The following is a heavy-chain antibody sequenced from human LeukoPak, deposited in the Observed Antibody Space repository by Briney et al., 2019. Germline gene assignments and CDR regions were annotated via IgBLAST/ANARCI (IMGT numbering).Heavy chain of an antibody. D-gene: IGHD5-18*01. V-gene: IGHV1-8*01. CDR3: ARGSGYSYGYDY. CDR1: GYTFTSYD. CDR2: MNPSSCNT. J-gene: IGHJ4*02. Sequence: GTSVNVSCKSSGYTFTSYDINLVRQATAQGLGWMGWMNPSSCNTGYAQKFQGRVTMTRNTSISTAYMELSSLRSEDTAVYYCARGSGYSYGYDYWGQGTLVTVSS.